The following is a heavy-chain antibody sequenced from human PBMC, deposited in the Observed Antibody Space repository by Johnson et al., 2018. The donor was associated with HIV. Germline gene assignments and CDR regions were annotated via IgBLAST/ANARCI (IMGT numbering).Heavy chain of an antibody. CDR1: GFTFSSYW. Sequence: QVQLVESGGGLVQPGGSLRLSCAASGFTFSSYWMSWIRQAPGKGLEWVAVIWYDGSNKYYADSVKGRFTISRDNSKNTLYLQMNSLRAEDTAVYYCARDGGEWLLSTAFDIWGQGTMVTVSS. V-gene: IGHV3-33*08. CDR3: ARDGGEWLLSTAFDI. CDR2: IWYDGSNK. J-gene: IGHJ3*02. D-gene: IGHD3-3*01.